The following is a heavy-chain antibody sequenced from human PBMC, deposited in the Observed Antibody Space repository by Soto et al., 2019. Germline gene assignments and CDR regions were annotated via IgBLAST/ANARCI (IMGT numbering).Heavy chain of an antibody. CDR1: GGAFSNYY. J-gene: IGHJ5*02. D-gene: IGHD2-2*01. Sequence: QVQLQQWGAGLLKPSETLSLTCAVSGGAFSNYYWSWIRQPPRKGLEWIGEINHSGSTKYNPSLKGRLTLSVDRSKYQFSLTLNSVTAADTAVYYCARDLGVVVPAAIHSAWFDPWGQGTLVTVSS. V-gene: IGHV4-34*01. CDR2: INHSGST. CDR3: ARDLGVVVPAAIHSAWFDP.